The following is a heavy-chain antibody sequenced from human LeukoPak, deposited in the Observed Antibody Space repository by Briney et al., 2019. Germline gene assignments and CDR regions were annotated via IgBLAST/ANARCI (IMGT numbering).Heavy chain of an antibody. D-gene: IGHD3-10*01. CDR2: FDPEDGET. Sequence: ASVKVSCKVSGYTLTELSMHWVRQAPGKGLEWMGGFDPEDGETVYAQKFQGRVTMTENTSTDTAYMELSSLRSEDTAVYYCATGVRGDKERYYFDYWGQGTLATVSS. J-gene: IGHJ4*02. V-gene: IGHV1-24*01. CDR3: ATGVRGDKERYYFDY. CDR1: GYTLTELS.